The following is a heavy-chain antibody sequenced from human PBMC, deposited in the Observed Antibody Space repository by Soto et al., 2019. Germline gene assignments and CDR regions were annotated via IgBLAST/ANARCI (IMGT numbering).Heavy chain of an antibody. Sequence: QITLKESGPTLVKPTQTLTLTCTFSGFSLSTNGVGVGWIRQPPGKALEWLALIYWDDDKRYSQSLKSRLTITKDTSKNQVVLTMTNMDPVDTATYYCGHIRPPYNWFDPWGQGTLVTVSS. CDR1: GFSLSTNGVG. J-gene: IGHJ5*02. V-gene: IGHV2-5*02. CDR2: IYWDDDK. CDR3: GHIRPPYNWFDP.